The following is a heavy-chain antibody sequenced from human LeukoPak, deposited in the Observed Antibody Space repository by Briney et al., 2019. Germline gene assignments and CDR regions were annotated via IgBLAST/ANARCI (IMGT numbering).Heavy chain of an antibody. CDR2: ITVSGGTT. CDR1: EFTFSSYA. D-gene: IGHD1-1*01. V-gene: IGHV3-23*01. J-gene: IGHJ6*02. CDR3: AKYLTARGTPYALDV. Sequence: GGSLRLSCAASEFTFSSYAMQWVRQAPGKGLEWVSGITVSGGTTYYTDSVKGRFTISRDNSKNTLYLQMNSLRAEDTAVYYCAKYLTARGTPYALDVWGQGTTVTVSS.